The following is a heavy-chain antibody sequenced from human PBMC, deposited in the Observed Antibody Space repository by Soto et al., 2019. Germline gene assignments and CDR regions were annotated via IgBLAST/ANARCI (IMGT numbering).Heavy chain of an antibody. Sequence: QVQLQESGPGLVKPSETLSLTCTVSGGSISSYYWSWIRQPPGKGLEWIGYIYYSGSTNYNPSLKSRVTISVDTSKNQFSLKLSSVTAADTAVYYCARSLYSYRFRFDPWGQGTLVTVSS. D-gene: IGHD5-18*01. CDR3: ARSLYSYRFRFDP. V-gene: IGHV4-59*01. CDR1: GGSISSYY. CDR2: IYYSGST. J-gene: IGHJ5*02.